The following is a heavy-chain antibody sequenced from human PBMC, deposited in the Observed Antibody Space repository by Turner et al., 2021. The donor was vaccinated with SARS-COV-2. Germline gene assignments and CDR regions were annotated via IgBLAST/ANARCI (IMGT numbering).Heavy chain of an antibody. V-gene: IGHV1-69*10. CDR3: ARGPPGENFWSGYRPNWFDP. J-gene: IGHJ5*02. CDR1: VSTFSTYA. CDR2: IIPILGMK. Sequence: QVQLVPSVAEVKQPRSSVTVSCNASVSTFSTYAISWVRQAPGQGLEWMGGIIPILGMKNYAQKFQGRVTITADKSTRKAYMELSSLRSEDTAVYYCARGPPGENFWSGYRPNWFDPWGQGTLVTVSS. D-gene: IGHD3-3*01.